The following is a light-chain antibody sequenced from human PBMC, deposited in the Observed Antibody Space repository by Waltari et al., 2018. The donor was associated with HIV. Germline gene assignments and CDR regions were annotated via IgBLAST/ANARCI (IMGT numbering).Light chain of an antibody. CDR1: SSDVGSYNL. J-gene: IGLJ3*02. Sequence: SALTQPASVSGSPGQSITISCTGTSSDVGSYNLVSWYQQHPGKAPKLMIYEVSKRPSGVSNRFSGSESGNTASLTISGLQAEDEADYYCCSYAGSSTLVFGGGTKLTVL. CDR2: EVS. V-gene: IGLV2-23*02. CDR3: CSYAGSSTLV.